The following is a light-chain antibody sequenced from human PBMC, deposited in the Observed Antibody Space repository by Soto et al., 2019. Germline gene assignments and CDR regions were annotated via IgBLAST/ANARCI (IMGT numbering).Light chain of an antibody. CDR1: YSNIGACYD. J-gene: IGLJ1*01. CDR2: GNN. CDR3: QSFVGRMSTFYV. V-gene: IGLV1-40*01. Sequence: QPPSVSGAPGQRITLSCAASYSNIGACYDVHWYHQLPGTAPKFFMSGNNNRPAGVPDLFSVSKSGTSASLASSGLRAEADANYYWQSFVGRMSTFYVFGSGTKVTV.